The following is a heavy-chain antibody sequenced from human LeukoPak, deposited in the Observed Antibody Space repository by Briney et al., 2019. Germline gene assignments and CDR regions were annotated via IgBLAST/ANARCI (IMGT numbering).Heavy chain of an antibody. CDR2: ISAYNGNT. CDR3: ARGKDCSSTSCYIYYYYYYGMDV. J-gene: IGHJ6*02. D-gene: IGHD2-2*02. V-gene: IGHV1-18*01. Sequence: GASVKVSCKASGYTFTSYGISWVRQAPGQGLEWVGWISAYNGNTNYAQKLQGRVTMTTDTSTSTAYMELRSLRSDDTAVYYCARGKDCSSTSCYIYYYYYYGMDVWGQGTTVTVSS. CDR1: GYTFTSYG.